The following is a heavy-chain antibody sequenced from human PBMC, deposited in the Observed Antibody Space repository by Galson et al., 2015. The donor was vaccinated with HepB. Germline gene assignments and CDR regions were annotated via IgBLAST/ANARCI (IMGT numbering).Heavy chain of an antibody. D-gene: IGHD3-10*01. J-gene: IGHJ6*02. Sequence: SVKVSCKASGYTFTSYGISRVRQAPGQGLEWMGWISAYNGNTNYAQKLQGRVTMTTDTSTSTAYMELRSLRSDDTAVYYCGRITMVRGVHADYYYYGMDVWGQGTTVTVSS. CDR1: GYTFTSYG. CDR3: GRITMVRGVHADYYYYGMDV. CDR2: ISAYNGNT. V-gene: IGHV1-18*04.